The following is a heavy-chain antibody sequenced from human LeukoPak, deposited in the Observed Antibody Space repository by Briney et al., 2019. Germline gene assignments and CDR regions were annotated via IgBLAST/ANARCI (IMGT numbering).Heavy chain of an antibody. Sequence: PSETLSLTCAVYGGSFSGYYWSWIRQPPGKGLEWIGEINHSGSTNYNPSLESRVTISVDTSKNQFSLKLSSVTAADTAVYYCARGRVVVVPAAPYYYYYYMDVWGKGTTVTVSS. CDR2: INHSGST. CDR1: GGSFSGYY. J-gene: IGHJ6*03. CDR3: ARGRVVVVPAAPYYYYYYMDV. V-gene: IGHV4-34*01. D-gene: IGHD2-2*01.